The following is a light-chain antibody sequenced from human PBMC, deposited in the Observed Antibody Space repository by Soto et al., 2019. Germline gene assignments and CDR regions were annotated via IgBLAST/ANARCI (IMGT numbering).Light chain of an antibody. CDR3: QQYDTYRT. J-gene: IGKJ1*01. CDR1: QSIGNW. CDR2: KAS. V-gene: IGKV1-5*03. Sequence: DIQMVQSPSALSASVGDRVTITCRASQSIGNWLAWYQQKPGKAPNLLIYKASSLQSGVPSRFSGSGSGTEFTLTISSLQPDDFATYYCQQYDTYRTFGQGSKVEIK.